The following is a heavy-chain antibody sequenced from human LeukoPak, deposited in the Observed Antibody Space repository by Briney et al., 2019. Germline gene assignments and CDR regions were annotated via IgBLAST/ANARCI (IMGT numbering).Heavy chain of an antibody. J-gene: IGHJ5*02. CDR1: GGSISSYY. V-gene: IGHV4-59*08. D-gene: IGHD4-4*01. CDR3: ATQTTGSNWFDP. Sequence: PSETLSLTCTVSGGSISSYYWSWIRQPPGKGLEWIGYIYYSGSTNYNPSLKSRVTISVDTTKNQFSLKLRFVTAADTAVYYCATQTTGSNWFDPWGQGTLVTVSS. CDR2: IYYSGST.